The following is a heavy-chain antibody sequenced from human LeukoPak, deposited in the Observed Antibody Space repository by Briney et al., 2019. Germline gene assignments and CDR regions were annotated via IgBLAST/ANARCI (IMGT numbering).Heavy chain of an antibody. V-gene: IGHV3-30-3*02. CDR2: ISYDGSNK. Sequence: GGSLSLTCSPSGFTFCNYAMHWVRQAPGKGLEWVAVISYDGSNKYYGDSVKGRFTISRDNSKNTLYLQRNSLRAEDTAVYYCAKDRLTGLGYRPASDDWGQASLVTVSS. J-gene: IGHJ4*02. CDR3: AKDRLTGLGYRPASDD. CDR1: GFTFCNYA. D-gene: IGHD2-8*01.